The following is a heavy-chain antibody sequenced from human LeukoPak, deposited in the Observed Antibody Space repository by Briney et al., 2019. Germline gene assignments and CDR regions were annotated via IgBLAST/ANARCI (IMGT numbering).Heavy chain of an antibody. CDR3: ARVNGSGSYYDY. D-gene: IGHD3-10*01. Sequence: SGGSPRLSCAASGFTFSSYAMHWVSQAPGKGLVYVSAISNNGGTTYYANSVRGRFTISRDNSKNTLYLQMGSLRAEDKAVYYCARVNGSGSYYDYWGQGTLVTVSS. CDR2: ISNNGGTT. CDR1: GFTFSSYA. V-gene: IGHV3-64*01. J-gene: IGHJ4*02.